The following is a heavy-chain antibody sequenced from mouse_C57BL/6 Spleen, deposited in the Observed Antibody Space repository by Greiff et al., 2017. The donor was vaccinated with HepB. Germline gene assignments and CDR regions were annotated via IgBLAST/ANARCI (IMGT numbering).Heavy chain of an antibody. J-gene: IGHJ3*01. CDR2: IRNKANGYTT. D-gene: IGHD3-2*02. CDR3: ARRDSSGPFAY. Sequence: DVKLVESGGGLVQPGGSLSLSCAASGFTFTDYYMSWVRQPPGKALEWLGFIRNKANGYTTEYSASVKGRFTISRDNSQSILYLQMNALRAEDSATDYCARRDSSGPFAYWGQGTLVTVSA. V-gene: IGHV7-3*01. CDR1: GFTFTDYY.